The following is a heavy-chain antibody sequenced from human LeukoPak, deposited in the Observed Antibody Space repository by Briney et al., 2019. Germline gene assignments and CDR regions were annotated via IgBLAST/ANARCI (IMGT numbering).Heavy chain of an antibody. CDR1: GFPVISNY. V-gene: IGHV3-53*01. Sequence: PGGSLRLSCAASGFPVISNYMSWVRQAPGKGLEWVSVIYSGGSTYYADSVKGRFTISRDNSKNTLYLQMNSLRAEDTAVYYCARMSMVRGVINDYWGQGTLVTVSS. CDR2: IYSGGST. D-gene: IGHD3-10*01. CDR3: ARMSMVRGVINDY. J-gene: IGHJ4*02.